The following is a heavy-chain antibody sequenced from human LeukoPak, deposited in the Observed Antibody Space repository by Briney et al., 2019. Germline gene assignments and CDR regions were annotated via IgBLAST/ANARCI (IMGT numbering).Heavy chain of an antibody. D-gene: IGHD5-18*01. Sequence: ASVKVSCKASGYTFTSYGISWVRQAPGQGLEWMGWISAYNGNTNYAQKLQGRVTMTTDTSTSTAYMELRSLRSDDTAVYYCARARGGYSYGSFDYWGQGTLVTVSS. CDR3: ARARGGYSYGSFDY. CDR2: ISAYNGNT. J-gene: IGHJ4*02. V-gene: IGHV1-18*01. CDR1: GYTFTSYG.